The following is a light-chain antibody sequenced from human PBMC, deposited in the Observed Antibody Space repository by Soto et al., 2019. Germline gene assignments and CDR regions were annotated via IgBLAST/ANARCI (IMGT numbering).Light chain of an antibody. V-gene: IGKV3-20*01. CDR2: GAS. Sequence: EIVLTQSPGTLSLSPGERATLSCRASQSVRSNFLAWYQQKPGQAPRLLIYGASSRATGLPDRFSGSGSGTDFTLTISRLEPEDFAVYHCQQYGSSVTFGGGTKVEIK. CDR3: QQYGSSVT. CDR1: QSVRSNF. J-gene: IGKJ4*01.